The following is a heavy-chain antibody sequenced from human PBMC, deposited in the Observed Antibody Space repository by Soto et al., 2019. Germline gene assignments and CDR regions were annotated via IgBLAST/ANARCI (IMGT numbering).Heavy chain of an antibody. D-gene: IGHD5-18*01. CDR1: GGTFSSYA. J-gene: IGHJ4*02. CDR2: IIPIFGTA. V-gene: IGHV1-69*13. CDR3: ARVGQLWSDYFDY. Sequence: SVKVSCKASGGTFSSYAISWVRQAPGQGLEWMGGIIPIFGTANYAQKFQGRVTITADESTSTAYMELSSLRSEDTAVYYCARVGQLWSDYFDYWGQGTLVTAPQ.